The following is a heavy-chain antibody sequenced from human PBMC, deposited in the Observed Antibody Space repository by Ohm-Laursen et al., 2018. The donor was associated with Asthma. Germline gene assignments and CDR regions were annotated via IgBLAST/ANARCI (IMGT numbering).Heavy chain of an antibody. CDR3: ARGNLEGLQ. D-gene: IGHD5-24*01. Sequence: GPLRLSCAASGFTFSDYFMHWVRQGPGEGLVWISHIFPDGRRTNYADSVKGRFTISRDDAKNTLYLQMNGLRADDTAVYYCARGNLEGLQWGQGTLVTVSS. J-gene: IGHJ4*02. CDR2: IFPDGRRT. CDR1: GFTFSDYF. V-gene: IGHV3-74*01.